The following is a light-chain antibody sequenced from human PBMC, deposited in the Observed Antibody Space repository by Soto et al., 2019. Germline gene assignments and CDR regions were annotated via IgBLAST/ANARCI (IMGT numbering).Light chain of an antibody. CDR1: STDVGSYNY. V-gene: IGLV2-14*01. CDR2: EVS. Sequence: QSALTQPASVSGSPGQSITISCTGTSTDVGSYNYVSWYQQHPGKAPRLIIYEVSYRPSGVSTRFSGSKSGNTASLTISGRQAEDEADYYCCSYTVSSTRVFGGGTKLTVL. J-gene: IGLJ2*01. CDR3: CSYTVSSTRV.